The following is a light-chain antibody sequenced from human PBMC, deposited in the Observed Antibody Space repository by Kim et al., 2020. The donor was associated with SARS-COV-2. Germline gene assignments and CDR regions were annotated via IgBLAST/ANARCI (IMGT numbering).Light chain of an antibody. Sequence: AIQLTQSPSYMSASVGDRVTITCRASQGISSALAWYQQKPGKAPKLLIYDASSLESGVPSRFSGSGSGTDFTLTISSLQPEDFATYYCQQLTFGGGTKVDIK. CDR1: QGISSA. J-gene: IGKJ4*01. CDR2: DAS. CDR3: QQLT. V-gene: IGKV1-13*02.